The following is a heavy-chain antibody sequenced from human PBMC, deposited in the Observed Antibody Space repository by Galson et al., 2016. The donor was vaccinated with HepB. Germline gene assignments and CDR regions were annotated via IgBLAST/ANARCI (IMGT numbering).Heavy chain of an antibody. V-gene: IGHV2-5*02. CDR1: GFSLRTNGVG. CDR2: LYWDDDQ. CDR3: AHKRGGLRNFDWLSNWFDP. Sequence: PALVNPTQTLTLTCTFSGFSLRTNGVGVRWIRQPPGKALEWLALLYWDDDQRHTPSLKSRLTITKDTSKNQVVLTMTNMDPVHTATYYCAHKRGGLRNFDWLSNWFDPWGQGTLVTVSS. D-gene: IGHD3-9*01. J-gene: IGHJ5*02.